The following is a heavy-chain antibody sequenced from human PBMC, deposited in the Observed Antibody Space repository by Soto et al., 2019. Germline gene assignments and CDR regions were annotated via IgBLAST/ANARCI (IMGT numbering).Heavy chain of an antibody. CDR1: GGSIGSTSYY. CDR2: IYYGGST. D-gene: IGHD5-12*01. CDR3: ARHRYSGYHYFDY. V-gene: IGHV4-39*01. Sequence: QLQLQESGPGLVKPSETLSLTCTVSGGSIGSTSYYWGWIRQPPGKGLEWIGSIYYGGSTYYSPSLKSRVTISVDTSKNQFSLKLSSVTAADTAVYYCARHRYSGYHYFDYWGQGTLVTVSS. J-gene: IGHJ4*02.